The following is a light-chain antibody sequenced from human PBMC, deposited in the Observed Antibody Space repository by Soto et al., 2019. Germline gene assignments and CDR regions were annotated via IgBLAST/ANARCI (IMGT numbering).Light chain of an antibody. CDR2: KVS. J-gene: IGKJ1*01. CDR1: QSISSC. CDR3: LNFYTFPCT. Sequence: EIQMTQSPSTLSASVGERVNMTCRASQSISSCVAWYQQQPGKGPNFLIYKVSNLDSGGPSRISGSGSGTEFTLTISSPQPDDVATYEYLNFYTFPCTFGQGTKVEIK. V-gene: IGKV1-5*03.